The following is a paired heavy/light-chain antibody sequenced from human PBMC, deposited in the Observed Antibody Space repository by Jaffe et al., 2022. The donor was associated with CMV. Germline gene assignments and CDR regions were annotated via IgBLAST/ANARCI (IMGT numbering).Light chain of an antibody. Sequence: QPVLTQSSSASASLGSSVKLTCTLSSGHSSYIIAWHQQQPGKAPRYLMKLEGSGSYNKGSGVPDRFSGSSSGADRYLTISNLQSEDEADYYCETWDSRGVFGGGTKLTVL. CDR3: ETWDSRGV. CDR2: LEGSGSY. CDR1: SGHSSYI. V-gene: IGLV4-60*03. J-gene: IGLJ3*02.
Heavy chain of an antibody. D-gene: IGHD5-12*01. J-gene: IGHJ2*01. V-gene: IGHV3-49*04. CDR3: TPRTDRGYSGYDYSILWYFDL. CDR1: GFTFGDYA. Sequence: EVQLVESGGGLVQPGRSLRLSCTASGFTFGDYAMSWVRQAPGKGLEWVGFIRSKAYGGTTEYAASVKGRFTISRDDSKSIAYLQMNSLKTEDTAVYYCTPRTDRGYSGYDYSILWYFDLWGRGTLVTVSS. CDR2: IRSKAYGGTT.